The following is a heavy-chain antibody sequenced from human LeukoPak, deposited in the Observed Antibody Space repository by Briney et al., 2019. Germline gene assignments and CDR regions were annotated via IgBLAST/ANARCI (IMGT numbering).Heavy chain of an antibody. CDR1: GVTFSSYA. V-gene: IGHV3-23*01. CDR2: ISGSGSNT. D-gene: IGHD3-3*01. CDR3: AKDGRLRSIIPDYFDY. J-gene: IGHJ4*02. Sequence: GGSLRLSCAASGVTFSSYAMSWVRQAPGKGLEWVADISGSGSNTYYSDSVKGRFTISRDNSKNSLFLQMNSLRAEDTAVYYCAKDGRLRSIIPDYFDYWGQGTLVTVPS.